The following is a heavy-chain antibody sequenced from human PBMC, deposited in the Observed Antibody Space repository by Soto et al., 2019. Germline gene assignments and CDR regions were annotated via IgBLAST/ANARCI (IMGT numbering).Heavy chain of an antibody. D-gene: IGHD5-18*01. CDR3: ATSVNSAMAFDY. Sequence: QVQLVQSGAEVKKPGASVKVSCKASGYTFTHYYIHWVRQAPGQGLEWMGIINPNGGSTTYAQKFRAGFTMTRDTSSSTVYMELSSLRSEDSAVYYCATSVNSAMAFDYWGQGTLVTVSS. CDR1: GYTFTHYY. CDR2: INPNGGST. V-gene: IGHV1-46*01. J-gene: IGHJ4*02.